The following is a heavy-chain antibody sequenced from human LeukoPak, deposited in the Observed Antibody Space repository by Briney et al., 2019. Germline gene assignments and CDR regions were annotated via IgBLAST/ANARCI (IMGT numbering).Heavy chain of an antibody. Sequence: GGSLRLSCAASGFTFRSHGMHWVRQAPGKGLEWVGVILYDGSDSYYTDSVKGRFTLSRDNSKNTLYLQMNSLRDEDTAVYFCARRPYSDTSGRLSDVWGQGTTVTVSS. J-gene: IGHJ6*02. CDR1: GFTFRSHG. V-gene: IGHV3-33*05. CDR2: ILYDGSDS. D-gene: IGHD3-22*01. CDR3: ARRPYSDTSGRLSDV.